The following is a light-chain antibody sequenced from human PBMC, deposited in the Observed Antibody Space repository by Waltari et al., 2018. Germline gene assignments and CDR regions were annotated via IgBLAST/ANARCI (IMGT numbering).Light chain of an antibody. J-gene: IGLJ1*01. V-gene: IGLV3-1*01. CDR2: EDT. CDR1: KLGDKY. Sequence: SYELTQPPSVSVSPGQAVSITCSGKKLGDKYVNWYQQKAGQSPVLVIYEDTKLPSGCPGRLSSSNSGNTATLTISETQAMDEADYYCQTWDSSSYVFGTGTTVTVL. CDR3: QTWDSSSYV.